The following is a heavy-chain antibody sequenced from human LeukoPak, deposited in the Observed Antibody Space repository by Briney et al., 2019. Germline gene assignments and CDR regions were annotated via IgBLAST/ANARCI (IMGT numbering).Heavy chain of an antibody. Sequence: ASVKVSCKASGYSFIDYYIHWVRQAPGQGLEWMGWVNPHSGGTKFAQKFQGRVTMTRDTSINTAYMEVSSLRSDDTAVYYCARDIGDYYGSGSYWLLWGQGTLVIVSS. D-gene: IGHD3-10*01. CDR2: VNPHSGGT. J-gene: IGHJ4*02. CDR1: GYSFIDYY. V-gene: IGHV1-2*02. CDR3: ARDIGDYYGSGSYWLL.